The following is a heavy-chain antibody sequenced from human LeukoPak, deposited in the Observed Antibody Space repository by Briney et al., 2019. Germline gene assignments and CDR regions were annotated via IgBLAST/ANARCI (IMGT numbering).Heavy chain of an antibody. CDR1: GYTFTDYY. CDR2: INPNSGGT. V-gene: IGHV1-2*02. CDR3: ARVHDSSGYDTDY. Sequence: ASVKVSCNASGYTFTDYYMHWVRQAPGQGLEWMGWINPNSGGTNYAQKFQGRVTMTRDTSISTAYMELSRLRSDDTAVYYCARVHDSSGYDTDYWGQGTLVTVSS. D-gene: IGHD3-22*01. J-gene: IGHJ4*02.